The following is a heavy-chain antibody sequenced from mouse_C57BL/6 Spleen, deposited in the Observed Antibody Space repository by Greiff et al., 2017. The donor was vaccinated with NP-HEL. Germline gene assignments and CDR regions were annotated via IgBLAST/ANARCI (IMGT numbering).Heavy chain of an antibody. V-gene: IGHV5-17*01. CDR2: ISSGSSTI. D-gene: IGHD1-1*01. CDR3: ARYYYGSSDRYFDV. J-gene: IGHJ1*03. Sequence: EVKLVESGGGLVKPGGSLKLSCAASGFTFSDYGMHWVRQAPEKGLEWVAYISSGSSTIYYADTVKGRFTISRDNAKNTLFLQMTSLRSEDTAMYYCARYYYGSSDRYFDVWGTGTTVTVSS. CDR1: GFTFSDYG.